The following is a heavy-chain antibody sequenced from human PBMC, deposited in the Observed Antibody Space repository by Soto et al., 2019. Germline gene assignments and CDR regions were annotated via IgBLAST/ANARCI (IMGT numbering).Heavy chain of an antibody. CDR2: IYWDDDE. J-gene: IGHJ6*02. Sequence: QITLKESGPTLVKPTQTLTLTCTFSGFSLSTSGVGVAWIRQSPGKALVWLALIYWDDDERYGPSLKTRLTITKDTSKNQVVLTMTNMDPVDTATYYCAHKGGRGAGMDVWGQGTTVTVSS. V-gene: IGHV2-5*05. CDR1: GFSLSTSGVG. CDR3: AHKGGRGAGMDV. D-gene: IGHD2-15*01.